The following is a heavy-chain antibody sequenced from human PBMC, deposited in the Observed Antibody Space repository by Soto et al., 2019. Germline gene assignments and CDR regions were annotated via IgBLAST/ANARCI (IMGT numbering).Heavy chain of an antibody. CDR1: GFTFSSYG. Sequence: QSGGSLRLSCAASGFTFSSYGMHWVRQAPGKGLEWVAVIWYDGSNKYYADSVKGRFTISRDNSKNTLYLQMNSLRAEDTAVYYCARGVTPFSSGFDYWGQGTLVTVS. J-gene: IGHJ4*02. CDR3: ARGVTPFSSGFDY. V-gene: IGHV3-33*01. D-gene: IGHD3-10*01. CDR2: IWYDGSNK.